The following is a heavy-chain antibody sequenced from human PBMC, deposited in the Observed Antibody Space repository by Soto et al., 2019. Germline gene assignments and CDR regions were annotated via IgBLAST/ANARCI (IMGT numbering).Heavy chain of an antibody. Sequence: SVKVSCKASGGTFSSYAISWVRQAPGQGLEWMGGIIPIFGTANYAQKFQGRVTITADESTSTAYMELSSLRSEDTAVYYCARSLYDSSGYPLAPRYYYYGMDVWGQGTTVTVSS. CDR2: IIPIFGTA. CDR1: GGTFSSYA. D-gene: IGHD3-22*01. J-gene: IGHJ6*02. CDR3: ARSLYDSSGYPLAPRYYYYGMDV. V-gene: IGHV1-69*13.